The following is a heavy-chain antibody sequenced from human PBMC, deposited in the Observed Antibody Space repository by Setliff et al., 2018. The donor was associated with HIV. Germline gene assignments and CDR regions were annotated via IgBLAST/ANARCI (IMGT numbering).Heavy chain of an antibody. V-gene: IGHV4-61*09. CDR2: IYASDTSGST. J-gene: IGHJ4*02. Sequence: PSETLSLTCTVSGGSITTGSYYWSWIRQPAGQGLEWIGHIYASDTSGSTNYNPSLKNRVTISVDTSKNTFSLKLSSVAAADTAVYYCAICGGDCYSLDYWGQGTLVTVSS. CDR1: GGSITTGSYY. CDR3: AICGGDCYSLDY. D-gene: IGHD2-21*02.